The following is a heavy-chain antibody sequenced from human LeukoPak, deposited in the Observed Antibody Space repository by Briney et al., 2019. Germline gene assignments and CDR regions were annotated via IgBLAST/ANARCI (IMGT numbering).Heavy chain of an antibody. Sequence: ASVKVSCKASGYTFTSYDINWVRQAAGQGLEWMGWMTPNSGNTGYAQKFQGRVTMTRNTSISTAYMELSSLRSEDTAVYYCARGLFRRELLLDYWGQGTLVTVSS. J-gene: IGHJ4*02. CDR1: GYTFTSYD. CDR3: ARGLFRRELLLDY. D-gene: IGHD1-26*01. V-gene: IGHV1-8*01. CDR2: MTPNSGNT.